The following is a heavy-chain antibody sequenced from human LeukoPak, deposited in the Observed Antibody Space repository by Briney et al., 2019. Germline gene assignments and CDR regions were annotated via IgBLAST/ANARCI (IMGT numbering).Heavy chain of an antibody. CDR2: VYSSGST. D-gene: IGHD3-10*01. Sequence: SETLSLTCTVSDGSISGFYWTWIRQSPGRGLEWIGYVYSSGSTNYNPSLKSRVTISLDTSKNQFSLKLYSVTAADTAVYYCARDPGGWLDPWGQGALVTVSS. J-gene: IGHJ5*02. V-gene: IGHV4-4*08. CDR1: DGSISGFY. CDR3: ARDPGGWLDP.